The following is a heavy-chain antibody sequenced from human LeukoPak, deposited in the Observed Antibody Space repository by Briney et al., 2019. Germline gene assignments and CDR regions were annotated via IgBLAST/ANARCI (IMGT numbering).Heavy chain of an antibody. CDR3: ARLVDTAMGGNYYYGMDV. CDR2: IYPGDSDT. CDR1: GYSFTSYW. J-gene: IGHJ6*02. D-gene: IGHD5-18*01. V-gene: IGHV5-51*01. Sequence: GESLKISWKGSGYSFTSYWLGWVRQMSGKGLEWMGIIYPGDSDTRYSPSFQGQVTISADKSISTAYLQWSSLKASDTAMYYCARLVDTAMGGNYYYGMDVWGQGTTVTVSS.